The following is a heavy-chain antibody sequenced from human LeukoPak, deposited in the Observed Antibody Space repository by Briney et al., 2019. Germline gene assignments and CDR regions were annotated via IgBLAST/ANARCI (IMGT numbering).Heavy chain of an antibody. CDR2: INPNSGGT. CDR1: GYTFTDYY. V-gene: IGHV1-2*02. CDR3: AGSDPAIPFDY. D-gene: IGHD2-21*02. J-gene: IGHJ4*02. Sequence: ASVKVSCKSSGYTFTDYYLRWVRQAPGQGLEWMGWINPNSGGTNYAQKFQGRVTMTRDTSISTAYMELSRLRSDDTAVYYCAGSDPAIPFDYWGQGTLVTVSS.